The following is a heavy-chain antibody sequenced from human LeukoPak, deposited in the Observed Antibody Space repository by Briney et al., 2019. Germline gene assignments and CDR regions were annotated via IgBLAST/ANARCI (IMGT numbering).Heavy chain of an antibody. V-gene: IGHV1-18*01. CDR2: TSTYNDGK. J-gene: IGHJ4*02. Sequence: ASVKVSYKASGYTFTYYAITWVRQAPGQGLEWMGWTSTYNDGKNYAQSLQGRITMTTDTSTNTAYMELSSLRSDDTAVYYCGAGHPKVDYWGQGTLVTVSS. CDR3: GAGHPKVDY. CDR1: GYTFTYYA.